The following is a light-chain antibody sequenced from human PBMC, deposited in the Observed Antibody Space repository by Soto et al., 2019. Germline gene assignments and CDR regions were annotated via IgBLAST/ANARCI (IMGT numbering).Light chain of an antibody. CDR3: QVWDSSPYVV. Sequence: SYELTQPLSVSVALGQTARITCGGDNVESKNVHWYQQKPGQAPVLVIYRDSNRPSGIPERFSGSNSGNTATLTISRAQAGDEADYFCQVWDSSPYVVFGGGTKLTVL. J-gene: IGLJ2*01. CDR2: RDS. V-gene: IGLV3-9*01. CDR1: NVESKN.